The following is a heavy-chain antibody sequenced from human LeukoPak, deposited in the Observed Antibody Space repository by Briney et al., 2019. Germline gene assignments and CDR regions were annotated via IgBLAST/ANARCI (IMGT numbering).Heavy chain of an antibody. CDR1: GFTFTNFA. V-gene: IGHV3-30*18. CDR2: ITDDGNNK. CDR3: AKDTYYYDSSGPGEDY. Sequence: GGSLRLSCAASGFTFTNFAMHWVRQAPGKGLEWVTVITDDGNNKYFADSVKGRFTISRDNSKNTLYLQMNSLRAEDTAVYYCAKDTYYYDSSGPGEDYWGQGTLVTVSS. J-gene: IGHJ4*02. D-gene: IGHD3-22*01.